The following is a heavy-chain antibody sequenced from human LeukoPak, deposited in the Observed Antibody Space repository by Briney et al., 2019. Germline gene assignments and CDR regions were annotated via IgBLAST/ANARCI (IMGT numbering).Heavy chain of an antibody. D-gene: IGHD2-2*03. V-gene: IGHV1-8*01. CDR1: GYSFTRYD. CDR3: ARGLGYCSSTSCYSASELNDY. CDR2: MNHNSGNT. Sequence: AASVKVSCKGSGYSFTRYDINWVRQATGPGQEWMGWMNHNSGNTGYAQKFQDEVTMTMNTSISTAYMELSSLSSEDTAVYYCARGLGYCSSTSCYSASELNDYWGQGTLVTVSS. J-gene: IGHJ4*02.